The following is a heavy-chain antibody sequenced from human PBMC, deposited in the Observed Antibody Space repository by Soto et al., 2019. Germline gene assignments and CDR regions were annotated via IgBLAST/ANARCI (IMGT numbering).Heavy chain of an antibody. CDR1: GDSFSGYF. CDR3: AREAAETVGDGYWCDP. V-gene: IGHV4-4*07. Sequence: SETLSLTCTVAGDSFSGYFLSWIRQPAGKGLEWIGRVYTNGNTDYNPSLTSRVTVSVDTSKNQFSLRLRFVTAADTAVYYCAREAAETVGDGYWCDPWGQGTLVTVSS. J-gene: IGHJ5*02. D-gene: IGHD6-13*01. CDR2: VYTNGNT.